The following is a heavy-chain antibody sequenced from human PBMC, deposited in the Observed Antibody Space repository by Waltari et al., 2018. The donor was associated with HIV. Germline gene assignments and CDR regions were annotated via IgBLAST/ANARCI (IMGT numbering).Heavy chain of an antibody. CDR2: INPNSGGT. D-gene: IGHD4-17*01. J-gene: IGHJ6*02. CDR3: AGPGGDYDPYYYYYYGMDV. V-gene: IGHV1-2*02. CDR1: GYTFTGYY. Sequence: QVQLVQSGAEVKKPGASVKVSCKASGYTFTGYYMHWVRQAPGQGLEWMGWINPNSGGTNYAQKFQGRVTMTRDTSISTAYMELSRLRSDDTAVYYCAGPGGDYDPYYYYYYGMDVWGQGTTVTVSS.